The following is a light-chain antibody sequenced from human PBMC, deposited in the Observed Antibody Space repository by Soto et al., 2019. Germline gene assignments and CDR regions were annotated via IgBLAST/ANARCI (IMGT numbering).Light chain of an antibody. CDR3: SSYTGSITPYV. CDR2: GVS. J-gene: IGLJ1*01. V-gene: IGLV2-14*01. CDR1: ITDIGAYNY. Sequence: QCVLTQPASVSGSPGQSISITYTGTITDIGAYNYVSWYQQHPGKAPKLLIYGVSSRPSGVSNRFSGSKSGNAAYLTISGLQADDEAEYYCSSYTGSITPYVFGTGTKVTVL.